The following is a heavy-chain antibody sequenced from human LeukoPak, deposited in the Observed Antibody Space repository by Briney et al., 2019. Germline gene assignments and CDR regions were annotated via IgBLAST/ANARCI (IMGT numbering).Heavy chain of an antibody. CDR2: ISGSGGST. CDR1: GFTFSDYY. V-gene: IGHV3-23*01. J-gene: IGHJ4*02. D-gene: IGHD6-19*01. CDR3: AKEEGLYSSGLND. Sequence: GGSLRLSRAASGFTFSDYYMSWVRQAPGKGLEWVSAISGSGGSTYYADSVKGRFTISRDNSKNTLYLQMNSLRAEDTAVYYCAKEEGLYSSGLNDWGQGTLVTVSS.